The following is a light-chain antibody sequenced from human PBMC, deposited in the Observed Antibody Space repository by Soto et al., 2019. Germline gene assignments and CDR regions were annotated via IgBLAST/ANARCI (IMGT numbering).Light chain of an antibody. CDR3: MQALQIRVE. V-gene: IGKV2-28*01. Sequence: DSVMTQFPLSLSVTPGEPASISCRSSQSLLHSDGYNYLDWYVQKPGQSPQLLIYLGSNRASGVPDRFNGSGSGTDFTLKISRVEAEDVGVYYRMQALQIRVEFGQGTKVEIK. J-gene: IGKJ1*01. CDR2: LGS. CDR1: QSLLHSDGYNY.